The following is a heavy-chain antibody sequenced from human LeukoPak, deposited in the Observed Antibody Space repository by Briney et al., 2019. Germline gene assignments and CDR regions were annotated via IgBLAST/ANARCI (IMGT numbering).Heavy chain of an antibody. Sequence: GASVKVSCKASGYTFTNYDINWVRQATGQGLERMGWMDPNSGNTGYAQKFQGRVTMTRNTSISTTYMELSGLRSEDTAVYYCARGFSYRMDVWGQGTTVTVSS. CDR2: MDPNSGNT. J-gene: IGHJ6*02. CDR1: GYTFTNYD. V-gene: IGHV1-8*01. CDR3: ARGFSYRMDV.